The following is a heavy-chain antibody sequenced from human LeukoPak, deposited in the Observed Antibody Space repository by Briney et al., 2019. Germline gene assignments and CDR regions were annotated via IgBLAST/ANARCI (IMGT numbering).Heavy chain of an antibody. CDR1: GFAFSTHS. Sequence: GGSLRLSCAASGFAFSTHSMDWLRQAPGKGLEWVSYIRSDSTIIHYADSVKGRFTMSRDNGKNSLYLQMNSLRPEDTAVYYCARNGALGDCSGGSCPLDYWGQGTLVSVSS. J-gene: IGHJ4*02. D-gene: IGHD2-15*01. V-gene: IGHV3-48*01. CDR2: IRSDSTII. CDR3: ARNGALGDCSGGSCPLDY.